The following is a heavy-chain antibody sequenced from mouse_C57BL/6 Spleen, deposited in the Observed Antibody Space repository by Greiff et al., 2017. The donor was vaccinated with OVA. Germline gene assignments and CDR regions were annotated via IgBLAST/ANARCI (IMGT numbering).Heavy chain of an antibody. J-gene: IGHJ3*01. CDR2: TYPGSGST. V-gene: IGHV1-55*01. CDR3: ASPDSSGYWFAY. CDR1: GYTFTSYW. Sequence: QVQLQQSGAELVKPGASVKMSCKASGYTFTSYWITWVKQRPGQGLEWIGDTYPGSGSTNYNEKFKSKATLTVDTSSSTAYMQLSSLTSEDSAVYYCASPDSSGYWFAYWGQGTLVTVSA. D-gene: IGHD3-2*02.